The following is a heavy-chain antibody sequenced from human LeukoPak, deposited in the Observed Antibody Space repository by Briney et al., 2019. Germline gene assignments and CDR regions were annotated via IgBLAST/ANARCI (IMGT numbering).Heavy chain of an antibody. CDR2: IYDSGST. V-gene: IGHV4-59*01. Sequence: SETLSLTCTVSGGSISGYYWNWIRQPPGKGLEWIGYIYDSGSTNYNPPLKSRVTISVDTSKKQFSLNLSSVTAADTAVYYCARSMATSSGAFDIWGQGTMVTVSS. D-gene: IGHD5-24*01. CDR1: GGSISGYY. J-gene: IGHJ3*02. CDR3: ARSMATSSGAFDI.